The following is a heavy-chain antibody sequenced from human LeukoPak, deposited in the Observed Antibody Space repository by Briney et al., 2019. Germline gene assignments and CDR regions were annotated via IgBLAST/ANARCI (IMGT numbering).Heavy chain of an antibody. Sequence: GGSLRLSCAASGFTFSSYAMSWVRQAPGKGLEWVSLIRGSGDRTYYADSVKGRFTISRDNSKNTLYLQMNSLRAEDTAVYYCAKDSDFWSGYNLFGPWGQGTLVTVSS. J-gene: IGHJ5*02. D-gene: IGHD3-3*01. CDR1: GFTFSSYA. CDR2: IRGSGDRT. V-gene: IGHV3-23*01. CDR3: AKDSDFWSGYNLFGP.